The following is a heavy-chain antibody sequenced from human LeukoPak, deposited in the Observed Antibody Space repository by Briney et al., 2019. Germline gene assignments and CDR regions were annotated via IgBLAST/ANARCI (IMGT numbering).Heavy chain of an antibody. Sequence: SETLSLTCTVSGGSISSGNWWTWVRPPPGKGLEWIGEIYHSGNTNYNPSLKSRVTISVDKSKNQFSLNLTSVTAADTAMYYCASWTGYTGYGYSDYWGQGTLVTVSS. J-gene: IGHJ4*02. D-gene: IGHD5-12*01. V-gene: IGHV4-4*02. CDR1: GGSISSGNW. CDR3: ASWTGYTGYGYSDY. CDR2: IYHSGNT.